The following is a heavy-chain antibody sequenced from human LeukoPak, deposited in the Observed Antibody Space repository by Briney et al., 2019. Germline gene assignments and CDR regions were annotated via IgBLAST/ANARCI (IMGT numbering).Heavy chain of an antibody. J-gene: IGHJ4*02. CDR2: IKQDGSEK. Sequence: GGSLRLSCAASGFTLSSYWMSWVRQAPGKGLEWVANIKQDGSEKYYVDSVKGRFTISRDNAKNSLYLQMNSLRAEDTAVYYCARDTIVVVPDYWGQGTLVTVSS. V-gene: IGHV3-7*01. CDR3: ARDTIVVVPDY. CDR1: GFTLSSYW. D-gene: IGHD3-22*01.